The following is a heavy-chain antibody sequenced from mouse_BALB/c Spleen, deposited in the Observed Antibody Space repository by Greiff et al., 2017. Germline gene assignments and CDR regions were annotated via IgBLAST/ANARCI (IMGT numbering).Heavy chain of an antibody. D-gene: IGHD2-14*01. J-gene: IGHJ1*01. CDR1: GFNIKDYY. CDR2: IDPENGDT. Sequence: EVKLQESGAELVRSGASVKLSCTASGFNIKDYYMHWVKQRPEQGLEWIGWIDPENGDTEYAPKFQGKATMTADTSSNTAYLQLSSLTSEDTAVYYCNDRYEGYFDVWGAGTTVTVSS. V-gene: IGHV14-4*02. CDR3: NDRYEGYFDV.